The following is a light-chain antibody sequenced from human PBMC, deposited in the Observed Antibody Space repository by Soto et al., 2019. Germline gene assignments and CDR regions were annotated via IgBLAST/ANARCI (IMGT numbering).Light chain of an antibody. V-gene: IGLV2-14*01. Sequence: QSALTQPASVSGSPGQSITISCTGTSSEVGGYNYVSWFQQHPGKAPKLMIYEVSNRPSGVSNRFSGSRSGNTASLTISGLQSEDEAEYYCNSYTNSNTFVFGTGTKLTVL. CDR2: EVS. CDR1: SSEVGGYNY. CDR3: NSYTNSNTFV. J-gene: IGLJ1*01.